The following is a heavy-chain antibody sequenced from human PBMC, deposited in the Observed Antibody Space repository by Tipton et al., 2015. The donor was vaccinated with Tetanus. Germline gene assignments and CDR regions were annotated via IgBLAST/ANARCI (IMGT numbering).Heavy chain of an antibody. CDR1: GFTFSSYG. Sequence: SLRLSCAASGFTFSSYGMHWVRQAPGKGLEWVAVIWYDGSNKYYADSVKGRFTISRDNSKNTLYLQMNSLRAEDTAVYYCARYSGSYSFDYWGQGTLVTVSS. V-gene: IGHV3-33*01. CDR3: ARYSGSYSFDY. D-gene: IGHD1-26*01. CDR2: IWYDGSNK. J-gene: IGHJ4*02.